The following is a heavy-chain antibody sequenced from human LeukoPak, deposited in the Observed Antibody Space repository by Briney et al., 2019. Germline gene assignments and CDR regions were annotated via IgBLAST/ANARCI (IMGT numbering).Heavy chain of an antibody. CDR3: ANPLTSMDV. Sequence: PGGSLRLSCAASGFAFSNYGMHWVRQAPGKGLEWVALMSSDGSNKYYADSVKGRFSISRDNSKNTLFLLMNSLRGEDTAVYYCANPLTSMDVWGQGTTVTVSS. CDR2: MSSDGSNK. CDR1: GFAFSNYG. J-gene: IGHJ6*02. V-gene: IGHV3-30*18.